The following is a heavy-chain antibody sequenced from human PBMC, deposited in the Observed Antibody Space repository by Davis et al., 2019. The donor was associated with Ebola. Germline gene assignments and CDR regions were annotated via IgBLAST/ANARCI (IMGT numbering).Heavy chain of an antibody. D-gene: IGHD2-21*01. CDR3: ARRPAVIMAGMDV. CDR1: GYISTSYW. CDR2: IDPADSET. Sequence: KISCKVSGYISTSYWIAWVRQTPGKGLEWMGSIDPADSETRYRPSLQGQVSISADKSINTVHLQWSSLKASDSATYYCARRPAVIMAGMDVWGKGTTVTVS. V-gene: IGHV5-51*01. J-gene: IGHJ6*03.